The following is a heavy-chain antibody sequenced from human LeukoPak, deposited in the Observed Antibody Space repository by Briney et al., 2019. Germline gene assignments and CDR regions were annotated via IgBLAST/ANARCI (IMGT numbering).Heavy chain of an antibody. CDR2: INHSGST. V-gene: IGHV4-34*01. D-gene: IGHD6-13*01. CDR1: GGSFSGYH. CDR3: ARGREDSSSWDWFDP. J-gene: IGHJ5*02. Sequence: SETLSLTCAVYGGSFSGYHWSWTRQPPGKGLEWIGEINHSGSTNYNPSLKSRVTISVDTSKNQFSLKLSSVTAADTAVYYCARGREDSSSWDWFDPWGQGTLVTVSS.